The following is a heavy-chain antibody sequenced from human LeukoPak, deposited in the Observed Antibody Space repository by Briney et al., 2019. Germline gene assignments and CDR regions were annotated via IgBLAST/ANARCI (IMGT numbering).Heavy chain of an antibody. CDR1: GYPFTGHI. Sequence: GASVKVSCKASGYPFTGHIMHWVRQAPGQGLEWMGWINPDTGGTNYAQNFQGRVTMTRDTSISTAYMELTRLTSDDTAVYYCTRPEYKYDYVLDYWGQGTLVTVSS. J-gene: IGHJ4*02. D-gene: IGHD3-16*01. CDR2: INPDTGGT. V-gene: IGHV1-2*02. CDR3: TRPEYKYDYVLDY.